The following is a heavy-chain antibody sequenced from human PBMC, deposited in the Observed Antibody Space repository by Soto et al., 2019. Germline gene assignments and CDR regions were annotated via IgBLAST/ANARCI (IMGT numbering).Heavy chain of an antibody. J-gene: IGHJ4*02. CDR3: ARGSEDSYPGSRIFDF. CDR1: GFTFGSRA. D-gene: IGHD3-10*01. Sequence: EVQLLVSGGDLVQPGGSLRLSCVASGFTFGSRAMSWVRQAPGEGLEWVSTITDNGGDSKSADSVRGRFAISRDNSKNILYLQMNSLSAEDSAIYYCARGSEDSYPGSRIFDFWGRGALVSVSS. CDR2: ITDNGGDS. V-gene: IGHV3-23*01.